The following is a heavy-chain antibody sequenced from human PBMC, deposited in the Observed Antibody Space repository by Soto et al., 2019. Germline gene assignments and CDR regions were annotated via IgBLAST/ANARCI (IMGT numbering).Heavy chain of an antibody. J-gene: IGHJ3*01. Sequence: QLLESGGGLVQPGGSLRLSCIASGFTFNSYALSWVRQAPGKGLEWVSGISGSGGSRQYADSVKGRFTISRDNAKTTLYLQMNSLRAEDTALYYCAKKYYYDGVGYYSRDGFDLWGQGTMVTVSS. D-gene: IGHD3-22*01. CDR1: GFTFNSYA. CDR2: ISGSGGSR. CDR3: AKKYYYDGVGYYSRDGFDL. V-gene: IGHV3-23*01.